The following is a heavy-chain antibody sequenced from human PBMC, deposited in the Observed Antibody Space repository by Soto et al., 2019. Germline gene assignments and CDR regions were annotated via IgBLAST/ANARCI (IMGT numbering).Heavy chain of an antibody. CDR2: TSSSGSTI. D-gene: IGHD4-17*01. CDR1: GFTFSDYD. V-gene: IGHV3-11*01. CDR3: TRDTVVFDY. Sequence: PGGSLRLSCAASGFTFSDYDMSWIRQASGKGLEWVSYTSSSGSTIYYADSVEGRFTISRDNAKNSLYLQMNSLRADDTAVYYCTRDTVVFDYWGQGTLVTVSS. J-gene: IGHJ4*02.